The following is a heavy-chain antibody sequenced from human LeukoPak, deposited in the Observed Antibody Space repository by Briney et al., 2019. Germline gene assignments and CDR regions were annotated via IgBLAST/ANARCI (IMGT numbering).Heavy chain of an antibody. Sequence: GGSLRLSCVASGFTFSSYWMHWVRQTPGKGLVWVSRINTDGSSTSHADSVKGRFTISRDNAKNTLYLQMNSLRADDTAVYYCARGTDYWFDPWGQGTLVTVSS. CDR2: INTDGSST. V-gene: IGHV3-74*01. CDR3: ARGTDYWFDP. CDR1: GFTFSSYW. J-gene: IGHJ5*02.